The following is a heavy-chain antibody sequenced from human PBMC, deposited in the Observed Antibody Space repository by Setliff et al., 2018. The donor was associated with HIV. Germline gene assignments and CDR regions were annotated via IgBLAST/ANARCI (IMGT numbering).Heavy chain of an antibody. V-gene: IGHV4-34*01. CDR3: ARAGNYGAFDGFDI. D-gene: IGHD1-7*01. CDR2: INFGGGT. CDR1: DGSRRGIH. Sequence: NPSETLSLTCAVFDGSRRGIHWSWIRQPPGKGLEWIAEINFGGGTNHNPSLKSRVTISVDTSKSHVSLMLRSVTAADPAVYYCARAGNYGAFDGFDIWGQGTMVTVSS. J-gene: IGHJ3*02.